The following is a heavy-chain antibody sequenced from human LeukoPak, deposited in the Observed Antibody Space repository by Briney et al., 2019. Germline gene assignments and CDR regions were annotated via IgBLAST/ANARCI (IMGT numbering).Heavy chain of an antibody. CDR2: ISGSGGST. Sequence: PGGSLRLSCAASGFTFSSYAMSWVRQAPGKGLEWVSTISGSGGSTYYADSVKGRFTISRDNSKNTLYLQMNSLRAEDTAVYYCAKVRYSSGWYENYWGQGTLVTVSS. CDR3: AKVRYSSGWYENY. D-gene: IGHD6-19*01. V-gene: IGHV3-23*01. CDR1: GFTFSSYA. J-gene: IGHJ4*02.